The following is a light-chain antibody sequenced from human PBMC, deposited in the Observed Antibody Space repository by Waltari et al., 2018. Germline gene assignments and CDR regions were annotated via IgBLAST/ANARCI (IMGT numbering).Light chain of an antibody. J-gene: IGLJ2*01. CDR1: SSNIGSKV. CDR2: RND. V-gene: IGLV1-47*01. Sequence: QSVLTQPPSASGPPGQRVTISCSGSSSNIGSKVVNGYQQVPGTTPKLLIYRNDQRPSGVPDRFSGSKSGTSASLAISGLRSEDEADYYCAAWDDKLGGRWEFGGGTKLTVL. CDR3: AAWDDKLGGRWE.